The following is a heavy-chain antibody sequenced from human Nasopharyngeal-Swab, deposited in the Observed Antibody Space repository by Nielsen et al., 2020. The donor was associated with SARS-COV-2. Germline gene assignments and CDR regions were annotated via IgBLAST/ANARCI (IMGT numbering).Heavy chain of an antibody. Sequence: GESLKISCSASGSTFSSYAMHWVRQAPGKGLEYVSAISSNGGSTYYADSVKGRFTISRDNSKSTLYLQMSSLRAEDTAVYYCVRITMVRGADYWGQGTLVTVSS. CDR1: GSTFSSYA. V-gene: IGHV3-64D*09. CDR2: ISSNGGST. CDR3: VRITMVRGADY. J-gene: IGHJ4*02. D-gene: IGHD3-10*01.